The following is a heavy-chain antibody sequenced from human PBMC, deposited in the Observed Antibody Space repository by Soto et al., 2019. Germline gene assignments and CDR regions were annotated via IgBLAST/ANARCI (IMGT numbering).Heavy chain of an antibody. CDR3: AKGVGSGSYSYYYGMDV. CDR1: GFTFSSYG. J-gene: IGHJ6*01. Sequence: GGSLRLSCAASGFTFSSYGMHWVRQAPGKGLEWVAIISYDGSNKYYADSVKGRFTISRDNSKNTLYLQLNSLRAEDTAVYFCAKGVGSGSYSYYYGMDVWGQGTTVTVSS. D-gene: IGHD3-10*01. V-gene: IGHV3-30*18. CDR2: ISYDGSNK.